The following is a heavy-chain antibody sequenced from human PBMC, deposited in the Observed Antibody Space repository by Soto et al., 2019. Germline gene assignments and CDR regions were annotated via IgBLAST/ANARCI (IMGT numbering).Heavy chain of an antibody. J-gene: IGHJ6*02. CDR1: GGSIRDEYHY. D-gene: IGHD1-20*01. V-gene: IGHV4-30-4*01. CDR2: VYYSGAK. Sequence: SETLSLTCTISGGSIRDEYHYWSWVRQSPGKGLEWIGHVYYSGAKYLSEALEGRVTMSLDTSKNQFSMHLRSVTAADTATYFCARDRPVGKFSYKGDDGMDVWGQGTTVTVSS. CDR3: ARDRPVGKFSYKGDDGMDV.